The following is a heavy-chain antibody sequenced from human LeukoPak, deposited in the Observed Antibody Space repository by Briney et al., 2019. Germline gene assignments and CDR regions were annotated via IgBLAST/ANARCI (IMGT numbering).Heavy chain of an antibody. Sequence: SETLSLTCTVSGGSISSSSYYWGWIRQPPGKGLEWIGSIYYSGSTYYNPSLKSRVTISVDTSKNQFSLKLSSVTAADTAVYYCARGQLTGDSYYFDYWGQGTLVTVSS. V-gene: IGHV4-39*01. J-gene: IGHJ4*02. CDR3: ARGQLTGDSYYFDY. CDR1: GGSISSSSYY. CDR2: IYYSGST. D-gene: IGHD7-27*01.